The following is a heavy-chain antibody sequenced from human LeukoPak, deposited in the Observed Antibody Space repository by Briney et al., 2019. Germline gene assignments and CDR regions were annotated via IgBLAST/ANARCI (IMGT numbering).Heavy chain of an antibody. CDR2: IYYSGST. CDR3: ARGGYSGYDYLFDY. V-gene: IGHV4-39*07. J-gene: IGHJ4*02. D-gene: IGHD5-12*01. Sequence: SETLSLTCTVSGGSISSSSYYWGWIRQPPGKGLEWIGSIYYSGSTYYNPSLKSRVTISVDTSKNQFSLKLSSVTAADTAVYYCARGGYSGYDYLFDYWGQGTLVTVSS. CDR1: GGSISSSSYY.